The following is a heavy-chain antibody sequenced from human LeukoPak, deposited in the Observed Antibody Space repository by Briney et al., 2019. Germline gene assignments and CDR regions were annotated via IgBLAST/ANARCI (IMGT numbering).Heavy chain of an antibody. J-gene: IGHJ4*02. D-gene: IGHD2-15*01. Sequence: GGSLRLSCAASGFTFSSYAMSWVRQAPGKGLEWVANIKQDGSEKYYVDSVKGRFTISRDNAKNSLYLQMKSLRAEDTAVYYCARGWWSDYGDYWGQGTLVTVSS. CDR2: IKQDGSEK. CDR1: GFTFSSYA. CDR3: ARGWWSDYGDY. V-gene: IGHV3-7*01.